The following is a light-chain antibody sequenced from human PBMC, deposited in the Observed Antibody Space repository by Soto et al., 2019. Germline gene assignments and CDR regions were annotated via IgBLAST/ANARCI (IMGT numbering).Light chain of an antibody. CDR3: HQYGSSPQT. CDR2: GAS. Sequence: MTQSPSTLSASVGDTVTVTCRASQSVSSNLAWYQQKPGQAPRLLIYGASTRATGIPARFSGSGSGTEFTLTISSLQSEDFAVYYCHQYGSSPQTFGQGTKVDI. J-gene: IGKJ1*01. CDR1: QSVSSN. V-gene: IGKV3-15*01.